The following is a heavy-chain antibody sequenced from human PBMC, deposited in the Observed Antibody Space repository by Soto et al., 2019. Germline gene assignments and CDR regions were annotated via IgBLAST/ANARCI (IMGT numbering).Heavy chain of an antibody. J-gene: IGHJ4*02. V-gene: IGHV1-69*01. CDR3: ARGKGNYDFWSVQLYYFDY. D-gene: IGHD3-3*01. CDR1: GGTFSSYA. CDR2: IIPIFGTA. Sequence: QVQLVQSGAEVKKPGSSVKVSCKASGGTFSSYAISWVRQAPGQGLEWMGGIIPIFGTANYPQKFQGSVTITADEATSTAYMELSSLRSEDTAVYYCARGKGNYDFWSVQLYYFDYWGQGTLVTVSS.